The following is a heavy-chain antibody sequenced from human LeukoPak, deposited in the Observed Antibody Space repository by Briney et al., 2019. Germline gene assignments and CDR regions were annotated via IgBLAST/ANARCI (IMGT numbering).Heavy chain of an antibody. CDR3: ARSEITTAGNDAFDL. CDR2: IYPSGGRT. D-gene: IGHD1-1*01. CDR1: GYIFTNYY. V-gene: IGHV1-46*01. Sequence: VASVKVSCKPSGYIFTNYYIHWLRQAPGHGPEWMGLIYPSGGRTDCAHYFQDRVTLTTDTSTITFSMELSSLKSEDTAVYYCARSEITTAGNDAFDLWGQGTLVTVSS. J-gene: IGHJ3*01.